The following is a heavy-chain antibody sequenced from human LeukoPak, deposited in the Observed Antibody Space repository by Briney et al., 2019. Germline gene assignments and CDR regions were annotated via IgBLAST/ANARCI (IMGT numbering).Heavy chain of an antibody. CDR3: ARGRSGLAAAGTYDY. Sequence: ASVKVSCKASGYTFTSSDINWVRQATGQGLEWMGWINPKSGRTGYAKKFQARVSMTMNTSISTAYMEESSLRFEDTAVYYCARGRSGLAAAGTYDYWGQGTLITVSS. V-gene: IGHV1-8*01. CDR1: GYTFTSSD. J-gene: IGHJ4*02. D-gene: IGHD6-13*01. CDR2: INPKSGRT.